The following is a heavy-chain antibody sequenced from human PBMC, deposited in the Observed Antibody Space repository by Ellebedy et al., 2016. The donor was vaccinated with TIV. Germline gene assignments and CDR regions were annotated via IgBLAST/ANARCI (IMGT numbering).Heavy chain of an antibody. V-gene: IGHV4-34*01. J-gene: IGHJ4*02. CDR2: INHSGST. Sequence: MPSETLSLTCAVYGGSFSGYYWSWIRQPPGKGLEWIGEINHSGSTNYNPSLKSRVTISVDTSKNQFSLKLSSVTAADTAVYYCARGVKGGLDLDYWGQGTLVTVSS. CDR1: GGSFSGYY. CDR3: ARGVKGGLDLDY. D-gene: IGHD3/OR15-3a*01.